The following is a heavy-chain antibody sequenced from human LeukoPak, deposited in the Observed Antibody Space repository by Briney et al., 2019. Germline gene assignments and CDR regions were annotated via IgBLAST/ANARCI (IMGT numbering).Heavy chain of an antibody. J-gene: IGHJ4*02. Sequence: ASVKVSCKASGYTFTSYGISWVRQAPGQGLEWMGWISAYNGNTNYAQKLQGRVTMTTDTSTGTAYMELRSLRSDDTAVYYCARGDYDILTGYYRELDYWGQGTLVTVSS. CDR2: ISAYNGNT. D-gene: IGHD3-9*01. CDR3: ARGDYDILTGYYRELDY. V-gene: IGHV1-18*01. CDR1: GYTFTSYG.